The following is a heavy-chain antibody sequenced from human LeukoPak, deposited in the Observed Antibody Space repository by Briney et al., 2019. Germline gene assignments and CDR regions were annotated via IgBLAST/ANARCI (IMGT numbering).Heavy chain of an antibody. V-gene: IGHV1-2*04. CDR1: GYTFTGYY. Sequence: ASVKVSCKASGYTFTGYYMHWVRQAPGQGPEWMGWINPNSGGTNYAQKFQGWVTMTRDTSISTAYMELSRLRSDDTAVYYCAREYGDYLYYFDYWGQGTLVTVSS. CDR2: INPNSGGT. D-gene: IGHD4-17*01. CDR3: AREYGDYLYYFDY. J-gene: IGHJ4*02.